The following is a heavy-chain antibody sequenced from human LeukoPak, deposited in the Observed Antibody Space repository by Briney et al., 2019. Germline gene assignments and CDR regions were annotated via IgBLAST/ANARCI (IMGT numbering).Heavy chain of an antibody. V-gene: IGHV4-30-2*01. J-gene: IGHJ6*02. CDR3: AREKTYYDFWSGYSDGMDV. CDR2: IYHSGST. Sequence: SEILSLTCAVSGGSISSGGYSWSWIRQPPGKGLEWIGYIYHSGSTYYNPSLKSRVTISVDRSKNQFSLKLSSVTAADTAVYYCAREKTYYDFWSGYSDGMDVWGQGTTVTVSS. D-gene: IGHD3-3*01. CDR1: GGSISSGGYS.